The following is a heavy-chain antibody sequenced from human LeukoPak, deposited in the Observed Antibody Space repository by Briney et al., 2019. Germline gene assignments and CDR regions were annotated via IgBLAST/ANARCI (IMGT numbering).Heavy chain of an antibody. V-gene: IGHV1-46*01. CDR3: ARNYDSGFDY. CDR1: GGTFSSYA. Sequence: ASVKVSCKASGGTFSSYAISWVRQAPGQGLEWMGMINPSGGSTSYAQKFKGRVTMTRDTSTSTVYMELSSLRSEDTAVYYCARNYDSGFDYWGQGTLVTVFS. CDR2: INPSGGST. D-gene: IGHD1-7*01. J-gene: IGHJ4*02.